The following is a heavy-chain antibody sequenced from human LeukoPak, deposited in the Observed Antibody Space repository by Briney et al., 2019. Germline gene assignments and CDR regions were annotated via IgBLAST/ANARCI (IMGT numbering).Heavy chain of an antibody. D-gene: IGHD2-15*01. V-gene: IGHV3-74*01. CDR1: GFTFSSYR. CDR2: INSDGSST. Sequence: GGSLRLSCAASGFTFSSYRMHWVRQVPGKGLVWVSHINSDGSSTSYADSVKGRFTISRDNAKNTLYLQMNGLRAEDTAVYYCARSVALNWGQGTLVTVSS. J-gene: IGHJ4*02. CDR3: ARSVALN.